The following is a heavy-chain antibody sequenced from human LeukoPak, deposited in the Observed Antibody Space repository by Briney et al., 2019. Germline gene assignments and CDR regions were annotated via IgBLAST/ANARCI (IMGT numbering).Heavy chain of an antibody. CDR1: GYTFTGYY. J-gene: IGHJ4*02. V-gene: IGHV1-2*02. Sequence: GASVKVSCKASGYTFTGYYIHWVRQAPGQGLEWMGWINPNSGVTNYAQKFQGRVTLTRDTPISTAYVEVSRLTSDDTAVYYCARAHMTTVTLGDYWGQGTLVTVSS. CDR3: ARAHMTTVTLGDY. CDR2: INPNSGVT. D-gene: IGHD4-11*01.